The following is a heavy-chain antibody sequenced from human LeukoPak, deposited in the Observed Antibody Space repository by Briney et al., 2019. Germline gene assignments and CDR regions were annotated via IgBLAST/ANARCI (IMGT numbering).Heavy chain of an antibody. CDR3: ARPVLAPVTTALDY. V-gene: IGHV3-23*01. D-gene: IGHD4-17*01. J-gene: IGHJ4*02. CDR1: GFTFSSYA. Sequence: GGSLRLSCAASGFTFSSYAMSWVRQAPGKGLEWVSAISGSGGSTYYADSVKGRFTISRDNAKNLLYLQMNSLRAEDTAVYYCARPVLAPVTTALDYWGQGTLVTVSS. CDR2: ISGSGGST.